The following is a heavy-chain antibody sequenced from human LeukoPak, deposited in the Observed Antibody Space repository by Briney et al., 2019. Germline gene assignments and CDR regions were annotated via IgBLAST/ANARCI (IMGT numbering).Heavy chain of an antibody. V-gene: IGHV3-23*01. CDR3: AKAPGPGNYYDTSGYYYFDF. D-gene: IGHD3-22*01. CDR1: GFIFSTYG. Sequence: SGGSLRLSCAASGFIFSTYGMGCVRQAPGKGLEWVSGISGTGYSTYCADSVKGRFTISRDNSKNTLYLQVHSLRADDTAIYYCAKAPGPGNYYDTSGYYYFDFWGQGTLVTVSS. J-gene: IGHJ4*02. CDR2: ISGTGYST.